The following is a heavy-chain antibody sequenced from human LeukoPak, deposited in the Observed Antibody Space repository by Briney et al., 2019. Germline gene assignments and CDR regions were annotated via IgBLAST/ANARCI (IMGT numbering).Heavy chain of an antibody. CDR1: GFTFSSYI. Sequence: TGGSLRLSCAASGFTFSSYIMNWVRQTPGKGLEWVSSISSSSSYIYYADSVKGRLTISRDNAKNSLYLQMNSLRAEDTAVYYCARAESPITMIVVVSAFDIWGLGTMVTVSS. CDR3: ARAESPITMIVVVSAFDI. D-gene: IGHD3-22*01. J-gene: IGHJ3*02. CDR2: ISSSSSYI. V-gene: IGHV3-21*01.